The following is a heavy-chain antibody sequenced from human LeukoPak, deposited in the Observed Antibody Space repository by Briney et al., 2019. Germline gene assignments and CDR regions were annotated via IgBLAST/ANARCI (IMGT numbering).Heavy chain of an antibody. CDR3: ATLWGGYTSPSFGY. V-gene: IGHV4-39*01. Sequence: SETLSLTCIVSGGSISSSSYYWAWVRQPPGKGLEWIGSIYYSGSTHSNPSLKSRVTISVDTSKNQFSLNLGSLTAADTAVYYCATLWGGYTSPSFGYWGQGALVTVSP. CDR1: GGSISSSSYY. J-gene: IGHJ4*02. CDR2: IYYSGST. D-gene: IGHD5-12*01.